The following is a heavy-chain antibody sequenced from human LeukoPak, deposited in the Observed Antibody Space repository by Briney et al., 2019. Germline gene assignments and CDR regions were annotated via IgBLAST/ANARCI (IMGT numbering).Heavy chain of an antibody. CDR1: GFTFSSYS. Sequence: GGSLRLSCAASGFTFSSYSMNWVRQAPGKGLEWVSYISSSSSTIYYADSVKGRFTISRDNAKNSLYLQMNSLRAEDTAVYYCARDPIWSGYYLRYYYMDVWGKGTTVTVSS. J-gene: IGHJ6*03. D-gene: IGHD3-3*01. CDR3: ARDPIWSGYYLRYYYMDV. V-gene: IGHV3-48*04. CDR2: ISSSSSTI.